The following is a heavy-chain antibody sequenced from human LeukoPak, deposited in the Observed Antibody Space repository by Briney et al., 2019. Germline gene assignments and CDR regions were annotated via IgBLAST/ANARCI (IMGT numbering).Heavy chain of an antibody. CDR1: GFTFSSYA. CDR2: ISGSGGST. V-gene: IGHV3-23*01. J-gene: IGHJ4*02. CDR3: AKGGAYYYDRSAYYRD. D-gene: IGHD3-22*01. Sequence: GGSLRLSCAASGFTFSSYAMSWVRQAPGKGREWVSAISGSGGSTYYADSVKGRFTISRDNSNTTLYLQMNSLRAEDTAVYYCAKGGAYYYDRSAYYRDWGQGTLVTVSS.